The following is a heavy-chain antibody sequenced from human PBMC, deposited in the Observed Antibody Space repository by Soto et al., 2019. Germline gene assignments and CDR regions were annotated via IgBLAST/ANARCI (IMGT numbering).Heavy chain of an antibody. Sequence: PGGSLRLSCAASGFTFSSYSMNWVRQAPGKGLEWVSSISSSSSYIYYADSVKGRFTISRDNAKNSLYLQMNSLRAEDTAVYYCARNGYNYGVDAFDIWGQGTMVTVSS. CDR2: ISSSSSYI. V-gene: IGHV3-21*01. CDR3: ARNGYNYGVDAFDI. D-gene: IGHD5-12*01. J-gene: IGHJ3*02. CDR1: GFTFSSYS.